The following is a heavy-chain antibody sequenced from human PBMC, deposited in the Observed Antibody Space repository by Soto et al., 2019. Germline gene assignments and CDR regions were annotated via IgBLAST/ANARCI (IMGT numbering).Heavy chain of an antibody. CDR2: IWYDGSNK. D-gene: IGHD3-10*01. CDR3: ARANYGSGSGDAFDI. CDR1: GFTFSSYG. J-gene: IGHJ3*02. Sequence: GGSLRLSCAASGFTFSSYGMHWVRQAPGKGLEWVAVIWYDGSNKYYADSVKGRFTISRDNSKNTLYLQMNSLRAEDTAVYYCARANYGSGSGDAFDIWGQGTMVTVSS. V-gene: IGHV3-33*01.